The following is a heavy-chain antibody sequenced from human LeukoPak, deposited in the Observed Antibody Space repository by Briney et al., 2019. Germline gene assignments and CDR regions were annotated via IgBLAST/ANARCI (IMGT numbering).Heavy chain of an antibody. V-gene: IGHV4-61*05. CDR3: AKGLTTVTTAWFDP. J-gene: IGHJ5*02. Sequence: PSETLSLTCTVSGGSISSSSYYWGWIRQPPGKGLEWIGYIYYSGSTNYNPSLKSRVTISVDTSKNQFSLKLSSVTAADTAVYYCAKGLTTVTTAWFDPWGQGTLVTVSS. CDR1: GGSISSSSYY. D-gene: IGHD4-17*01. CDR2: IYYSGST.